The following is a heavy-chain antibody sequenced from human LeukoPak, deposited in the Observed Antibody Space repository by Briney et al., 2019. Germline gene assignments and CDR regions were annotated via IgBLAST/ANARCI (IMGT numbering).Heavy chain of an antibody. V-gene: IGHV3-21*01. CDR1: GFTFSSYS. D-gene: IGHD1-1*01. J-gene: IGHJ4*02. CDR2: ISSSSSYI. Sequence: PGGSLRLSCAASGFTFSSYSMNWVRQAPGKGLDWVSSISSSSSYIYYADSVKGRFTISRDNAKNSLYLQMNSLRAEDTAVYYCARDNAPDQLGYFDYWGQGTLVTVSS. CDR3: ARDNAPDQLGYFDY.